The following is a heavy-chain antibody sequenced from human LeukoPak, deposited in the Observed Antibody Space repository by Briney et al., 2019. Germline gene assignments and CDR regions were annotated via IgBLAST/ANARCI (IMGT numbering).Heavy chain of an antibody. Sequence: GGSLRLSCAASGFTFSSYAMSWVRQAPGKGLEWVSAISGSGGSTYYADSVKGRFTISRDNSKNTLYLKMNSLRAEDTAVYYCAKGGVLRYFDWLLYEIFFDYWGQGTLVTVSS. J-gene: IGHJ4*02. D-gene: IGHD3-9*01. V-gene: IGHV3-23*01. CDR1: GFTFSSYA. CDR3: AKGGVLRYFDWLLYEIFFDY. CDR2: ISGSGGST.